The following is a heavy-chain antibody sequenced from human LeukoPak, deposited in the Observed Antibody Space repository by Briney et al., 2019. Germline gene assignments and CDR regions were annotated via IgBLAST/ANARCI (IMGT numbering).Heavy chain of an antibody. D-gene: IGHD6-6*01. CDR1: GGTFSSFA. Sequence: SVKVSCKASGGTFSSFAISWVRQAPGQGLEWMGGIIPIFGTANYAQKFQGRVTITADEFSSTVYVELSSLRSEDTAVYYCARGLEYSSSSGVYYFDYWGQGTLVTVSS. V-gene: IGHV1-69*13. CDR2: IIPIFGTA. J-gene: IGHJ4*02. CDR3: ARGLEYSSSSGVYYFDY.